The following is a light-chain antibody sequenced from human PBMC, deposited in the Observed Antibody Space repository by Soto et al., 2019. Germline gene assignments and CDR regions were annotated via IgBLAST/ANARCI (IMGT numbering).Light chain of an antibody. Sequence: EVVMTQSPATLSVSPGESATLSCRASQSVSNSLAWYQQRPGQVPRLLIYGASTRATGTPDRFSGSGSGTDFTLTISSLEPEDSAVYYCQQYGSSPRTFGQGTKVDIK. CDR2: GAS. V-gene: IGKV3-20*01. CDR1: QSVSNS. CDR3: QQYGSSPRT. J-gene: IGKJ1*01.